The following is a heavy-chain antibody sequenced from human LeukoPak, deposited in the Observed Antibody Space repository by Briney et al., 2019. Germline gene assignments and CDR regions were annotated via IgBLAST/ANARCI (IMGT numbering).Heavy chain of an antibody. D-gene: IGHD1-26*01. CDR2: IYYSGST. J-gene: IGHJ4*02. CDR3: ARRVGATGDFDY. V-gene: IGHV4-39*01. Sequence: SETLSLTCTVSGGSISSSSYYWGWIRQPPGKGLEWIGSIYYSGSTYYNPSLKSRVTVSVDTSKNQFSLKLSSVTAADTAVYYCARRVGATGDFDYWGQGTLVTVSS. CDR1: GGSISSSSYY.